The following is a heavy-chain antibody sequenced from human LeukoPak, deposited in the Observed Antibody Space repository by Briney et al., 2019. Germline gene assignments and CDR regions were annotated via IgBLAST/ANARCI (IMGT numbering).Heavy chain of an antibody. CDR3: AKKVNYDSSGYYAY. Sequence: GGSLRLSCAASGFTFSSYAMSWVRQAPGKGLEWVSAISGSGGSTYYGDSVKGRFTISRDNSKNTLYLQMNSLRAEDTAVYYCAKKVNYDSSGYYAYWGQGTLVTVSS. CDR2: ISGSGGST. J-gene: IGHJ4*02. D-gene: IGHD3-22*01. CDR1: GFTFSSYA. V-gene: IGHV3-23*01.